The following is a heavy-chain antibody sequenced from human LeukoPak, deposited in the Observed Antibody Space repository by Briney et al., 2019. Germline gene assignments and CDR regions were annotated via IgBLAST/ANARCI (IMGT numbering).Heavy chain of an antibody. D-gene: IGHD1-26*01. J-gene: IGHJ4*02. Sequence: SETLSLTCTVSGGSISSGSYYWSWIRQPAGKGLEWIGRIYTSWSANYNPSLKSRVTISVDTSKNQFALKLSSVTAADTAVYYCAREEWELLEGGFDYWGQGTLVTVSS. CDR3: AREEWELLEGGFDY. CDR1: GGSISSGSYY. CDR2: IYTSWSA. V-gene: IGHV4-61*02.